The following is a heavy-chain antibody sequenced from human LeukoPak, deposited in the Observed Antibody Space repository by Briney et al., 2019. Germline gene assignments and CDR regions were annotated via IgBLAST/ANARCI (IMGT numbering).Heavy chain of an antibody. CDR3: AKGKESAVAGYYFDY. J-gene: IGHJ4*02. CDR2: ISWNSGSI. V-gene: IGHV3-9*03. Sequence: GRSLRLSCAASGFTFDDYAMHWVRQAPGKGLEWVSGISWNSGSIGYADSVKGRFTISRDNAKNYLYLQMNSLRAEDMALYYCAKGKESAVAGYYFDYWGQGTLVTVSS. D-gene: IGHD6-19*01. CDR1: GFTFDDYA.